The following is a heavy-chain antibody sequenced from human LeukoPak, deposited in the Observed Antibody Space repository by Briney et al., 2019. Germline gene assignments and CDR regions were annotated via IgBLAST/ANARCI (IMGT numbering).Heavy chain of an antibody. CDR2: IYYSGST. Sequence: SETLSLTCTVSGGSISSSSYYWGWIRQPPGKGLEWIGSIYYSGSTYYNPSLKSRVTISVDTSKNHFSLKLTSVTAADTAVYYCAGLYGSGSYYGYWGQGTLVTVSS. V-gene: IGHV4-39*02. CDR3: AGLYGSGSYYGY. D-gene: IGHD3-10*01. CDR1: GGSISSSSYY. J-gene: IGHJ4*02.